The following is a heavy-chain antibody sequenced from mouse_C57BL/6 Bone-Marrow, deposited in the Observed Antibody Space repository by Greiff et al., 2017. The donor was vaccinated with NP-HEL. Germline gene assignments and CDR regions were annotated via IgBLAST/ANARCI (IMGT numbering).Heavy chain of an antibody. CDR1: GYTFTSYW. Sequence: VKLQQPGADLVKPGASVKLSCKASGYTFTSYWMHWVKQRPGRGLEWIGRIDPNSGGTKFNEKFKTKATLTVDKPSSTAYMQLSSLTSEDSAVYYCARYYKGSRGWYFDVWGTGTTVTVSS. D-gene: IGHD1-1*01. V-gene: IGHV1-72*01. CDR3: ARYYKGSRGWYFDV. J-gene: IGHJ1*03. CDR2: IDPNSGGT.